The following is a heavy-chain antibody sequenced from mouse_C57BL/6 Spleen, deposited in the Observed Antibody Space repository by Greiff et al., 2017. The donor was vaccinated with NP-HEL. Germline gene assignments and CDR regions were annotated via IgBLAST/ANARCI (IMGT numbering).Heavy chain of an antibody. CDR1: GYTFTSYW. J-gene: IGHJ3*01. Sequence: QVQLQQPGPELVKPGASVKLSCKASGYTFTSYWMHWVKQRPGQGLEWIGNINPSNVGTTYNEKFKSKATLTVDKSSSTAYMQLSSLTSEDSADYYCAREGYDDDGTWWAYWGQGTLVTVSA. CDR3: AREGYDDDGTWWAY. D-gene: IGHD2-4*01. CDR2: INPSNVGT. V-gene: IGHV1-53*01.